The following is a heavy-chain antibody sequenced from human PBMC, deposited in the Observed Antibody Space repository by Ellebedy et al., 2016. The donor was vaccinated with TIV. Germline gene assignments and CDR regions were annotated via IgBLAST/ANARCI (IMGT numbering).Heavy chain of an antibody. Sequence: GESLKISXAASGFTFSSYAMNWVRQAPGKGLEWVSYISTSSSTIYYADSVKGRFTISRDNAKNSLYLQMNSLRDEDTAVYYCARGRAVEWLSIDFWGQGTLVTVSS. CDR3: ARGRAVEWLSIDF. CDR1: GFTFSSYA. CDR2: ISTSSSTI. D-gene: IGHD3-3*01. V-gene: IGHV3-48*02. J-gene: IGHJ4*02.